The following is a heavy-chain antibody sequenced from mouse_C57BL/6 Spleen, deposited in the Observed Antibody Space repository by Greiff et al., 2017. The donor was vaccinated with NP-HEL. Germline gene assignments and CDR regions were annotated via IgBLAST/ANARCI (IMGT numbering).Heavy chain of an antibody. CDR1: GYTFTDYN. D-gene: IGHD1-1*01. J-gene: IGHJ2*01. CDR3: ARLVANWDYFDY. V-gene: IGHV1-18*01. CDR2: INPNNGGT. Sequence: EVQLQESGPELVKPGASVKIPCKASGYTFTDYNMDWVKQSHGKSLEWIGDINPNNGGTIYNQKFKGKATLTVDKSSSTAYRELRSLTSEDTAVYYCARLVANWDYFDYWGQGTTLTVSS.